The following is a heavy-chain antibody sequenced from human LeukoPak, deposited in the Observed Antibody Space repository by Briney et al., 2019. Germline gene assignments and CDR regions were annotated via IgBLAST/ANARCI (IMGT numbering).Heavy chain of an antibody. J-gene: IGHJ6*03. Sequence: HSQTLSLTCAISGDSVSSNTADWNWIRQSPSRGLEWLGRTYYRSKWYYDYAISVKSRITINPDTSKNQFSLQLSSVTPEDTAVYYCARWDTGRTRGRHNSYSMDVWGKGTTVTVSS. CDR2: TYYRSKWYY. D-gene: IGHD3-10*01. V-gene: IGHV6-1*01. CDR3: ARWDTGRTRGRHNSYSMDV. CDR1: GDSVSSNTAD.